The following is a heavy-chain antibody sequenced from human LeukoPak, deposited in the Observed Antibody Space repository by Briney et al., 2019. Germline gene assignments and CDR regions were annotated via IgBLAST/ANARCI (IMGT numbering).Heavy chain of an antibody. CDR2: INPNSGGT. D-gene: IGHD2-15*01. CDR1: GYTFTGYY. Sequence: ASVKVSCKASGYTFTGYYMHWVRQAPGQGLEWMGWINPNSGGTNYAQKFQGRVTMTRDTSISTAYMELSRLRSDDTAVYYCARAVGYCSGGSCHSGAGYTIDWFDPWGQGTLVTVSS. CDR3: ARAVGYCSGGSCHSGAGYTIDWFDP. J-gene: IGHJ5*02. V-gene: IGHV1-2*02.